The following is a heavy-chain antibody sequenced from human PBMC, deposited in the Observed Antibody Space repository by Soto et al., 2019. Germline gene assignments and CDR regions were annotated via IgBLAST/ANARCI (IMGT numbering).Heavy chain of an antibody. CDR2: IHYSGST. V-gene: IGHV4-31*03. CDR3: ARGEVLPAASLDY. Sequence: TLSLTCTVSGGSIIRGGYYWSWIRQRPGKGLEWIGDIHYSGSTFYNPSLKSRVTISVDTSENQFSLKLSSMTAADTAVYYCARGEVLPAASLDYWGQGTLVTVS. CDR1: GGSIIRGGYY. D-gene: IGHD2-2*01. J-gene: IGHJ4*02.